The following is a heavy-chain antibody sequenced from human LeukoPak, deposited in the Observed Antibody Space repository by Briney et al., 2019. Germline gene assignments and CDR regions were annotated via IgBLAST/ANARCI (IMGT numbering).Heavy chain of an antibody. V-gene: IGHV5-51*01. CDR1: GYRFTSYW. CDR3: AVGTATTNWFDP. CDR2: IYPGDSDT. D-gene: IGHD5-24*01. Sequence: GASLQISCKGSGYRFTSYWIGWVRQMPGKGLEWMGIIYPGDSDTRYSPSFQGQVTISADKSISTSSLQWSSLKAADTAVYYCAVGTATTNWFDPGGQGTLVTVSA. J-gene: IGHJ5*02.